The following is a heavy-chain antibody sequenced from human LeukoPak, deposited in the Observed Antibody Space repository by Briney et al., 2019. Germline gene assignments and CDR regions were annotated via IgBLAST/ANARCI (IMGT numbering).Heavy chain of an antibody. CDR1: GFIFTDYW. V-gene: IGHV3-74*01. Sequence: GGSLRLSCAASGFIFTDYWMHWVRQAPGKELVWVARIRGDGRATTYADSVKGRFTISRDNSKNTLYLQMNSLRAEDTAVYYCAKGGITMTDYYFDYWGQGTLVTVSS. D-gene: IGHD1-14*01. CDR2: IRGDGRAT. CDR3: AKGGITMTDYYFDY. J-gene: IGHJ4*02.